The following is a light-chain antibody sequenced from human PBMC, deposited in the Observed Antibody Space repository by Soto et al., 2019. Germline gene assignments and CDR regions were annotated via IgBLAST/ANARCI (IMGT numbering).Light chain of an antibody. CDR1: SSDVGGYNY. J-gene: IGLJ1*01. Sequence: QSVLAQPASVSGSPGQSITISCTGTSSDVGGYNYVSWYQQHPGKAPKLIISEVTNRPSGVSDRFSGSKSGNTASLTISGLQAEDEADYYCSSFTSRFTFVFXTGTKV. CDR2: EVT. CDR3: SSFTSRFTFV. V-gene: IGLV2-14*01.